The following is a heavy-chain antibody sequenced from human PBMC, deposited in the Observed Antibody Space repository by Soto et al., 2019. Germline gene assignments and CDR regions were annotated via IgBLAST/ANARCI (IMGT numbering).Heavy chain of an antibody. D-gene: IGHD6-25*01. CDR2: IYWDDDK. V-gene: IGHV2-5*02. CDR3: AHRNSSEHAFDI. Sequence: QITLKESGPTLVKPTQTLTLTCTFSGFSLSTSGVGVGWIRQPPGKALEWLALIYWDDDKRYSPSLKSRLTITKDTSKNQVVLTMTNMEPVDTATYYCAHRNSSEHAFDIWGQGTMVTVSS. J-gene: IGHJ3*02. CDR1: GFSLSTSGVG.